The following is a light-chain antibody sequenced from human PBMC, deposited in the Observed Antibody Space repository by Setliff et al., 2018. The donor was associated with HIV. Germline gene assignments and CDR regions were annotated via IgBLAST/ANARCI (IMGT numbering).Light chain of an antibody. CDR1: NIGDKS. J-gene: IGLJ3*02. CDR2: YDT. Sequence: SYELTQSPSGSVAPGKTARITCGGNNIGDKSVFWYQQEPGLAPVLVIYYDTDRPSGIPERFSGSNSGNTATLTTSRVEAGDEADYSCQVWDSSSDAWVFGGGTQLTVL. V-gene: IGLV3-21*04. CDR3: QVWDSSSDAWV.